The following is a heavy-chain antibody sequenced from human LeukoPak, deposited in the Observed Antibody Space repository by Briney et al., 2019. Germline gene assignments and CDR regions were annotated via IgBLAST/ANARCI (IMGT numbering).Heavy chain of an antibody. J-gene: IGHJ4*02. CDR3: AKDRNAGTSYFDY. CDR2: ISGSGGST. Sequence: GGSLRLSCAASGFTFSSYAMSWVRQAPGKVLEWVSAISGSGGSTYYADSVKGWFTISRDNSKNTLYLQMNSLRAEDTAVYYCAKDRNAGTSYFDYWGQGTLVTVSS. D-gene: IGHD2-2*01. CDR1: GFTFSSYA. V-gene: IGHV3-23*01.